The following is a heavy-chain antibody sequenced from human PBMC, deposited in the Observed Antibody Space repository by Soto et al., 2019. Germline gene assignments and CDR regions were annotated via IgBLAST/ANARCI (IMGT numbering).Heavy chain of an antibody. CDR1: GFTFSDHY. CDR3: RITMIVDSFPLFDAFDI. V-gene: IGHV3-72*01. Sequence: GGSLRLSCAASGFTFSDHYMDWVRQAPGKGLEWVGRTRNKANSYTTEYAASVKGRFTISRDDSKNSLYLQMNSLKTEDTAVYYCRITMIVDSFPLFDAFDIWGQGAMVTV. J-gene: IGHJ3*02. CDR2: TRNKANSYTT. D-gene: IGHD3-22*01.